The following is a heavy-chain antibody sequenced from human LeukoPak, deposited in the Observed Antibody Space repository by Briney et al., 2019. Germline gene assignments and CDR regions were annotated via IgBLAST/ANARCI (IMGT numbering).Heavy chain of an antibody. V-gene: IGHV3-74*01. D-gene: IGHD3-3*01. CDR1: GFTFSSYW. CDR3: ARGFSPLRLPFDY. Sequence: GGSLRLSCAASGFTFSSYWMHWVRQAPGKGLVWVSRINSDGSSTSYAESVKGRFTISRDNAKNTLYLQMNSLRAADTAVYYCARGFSPLRLPFDYWGQGTLVTVSS. CDR2: INSDGSST. J-gene: IGHJ4*02.